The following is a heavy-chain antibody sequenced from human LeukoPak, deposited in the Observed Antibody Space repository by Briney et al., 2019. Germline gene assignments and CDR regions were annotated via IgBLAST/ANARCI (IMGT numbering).Heavy chain of an antibody. Sequence: ASVKVSCKASEYTFTSYYMHWVRQAAGQGLEWMGWINPNSGGTSYAQKFQGRVTMTRDTSSSTAYMELSRLRSDDTAVYYCARGVTARGFYYYMDFWGKGTTVTISS. CDR3: ARGVTARGFYYYMDF. D-gene: IGHD2-21*02. J-gene: IGHJ6*03. V-gene: IGHV1-2*02. CDR1: EYTFTSYY. CDR2: INPNSGGT.